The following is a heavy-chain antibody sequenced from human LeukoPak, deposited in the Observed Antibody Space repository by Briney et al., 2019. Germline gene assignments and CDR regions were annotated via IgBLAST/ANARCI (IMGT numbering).Heavy chain of an antibody. Sequence: GGSLRLSCAASGFTFSSYWMHWVRQAPGKGLEWVSYISISGRTIYYTDSVKGRFTISRDNAKNSLYLQMNSLRAEDTAVYYCARVGISSYSSSWFDYWGQGTLVTVSS. CDR3: ARVGISSYSSSWFDY. V-gene: IGHV3-48*03. D-gene: IGHD6-13*01. CDR2: ISISGRTI. CDR1: GFTFSSYW. J-gene: IGHJ5*01.